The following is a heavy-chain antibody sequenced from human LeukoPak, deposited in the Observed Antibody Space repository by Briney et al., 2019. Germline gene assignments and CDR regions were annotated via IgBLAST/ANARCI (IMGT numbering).Heavy chain of an antibody. CDR2: ISSSGSTI. CDR1: GFTFSDYY. J-gene: IGHJ6*02. Sequence: KTGGSLRLSCAASGFTFSDYYMSWIRQAPGKGLEWVSYISSSGSTIYYADSVKGRFTISRDNAKNSLYLQMNSLRAEDTAVYYCARVERLESYYYYGTDVWGQGTTVTVSS. V-gene: IGHV3-11*01. D-gene: IGHD1-1*01. CDR3: ARVERLESYYYYGTDV.